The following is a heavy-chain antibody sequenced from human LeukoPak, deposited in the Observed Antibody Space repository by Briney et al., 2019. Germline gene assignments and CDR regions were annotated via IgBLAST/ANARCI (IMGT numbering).Heavy chain of an antibody. CDR2: INPSGGST. V-gene: IGHV1-46*01. CDR3: ARDPLSITMVRGVIQPNDAFDI. J-gene: IGHJ3*02. D-gene: IGHD3-10*01. CDR1: GYTFTGYY. Sequence: ASVTVSCKASGYTFTGYYMHWVRQAPAQGLEWMGIINPSGGSTSYAQKFQGRVTMTRDTSTSTVYMELSSLRSEDTAVYYCARDPLSITMVRGVIQPNDAFDIWGQGTMVTVSS.